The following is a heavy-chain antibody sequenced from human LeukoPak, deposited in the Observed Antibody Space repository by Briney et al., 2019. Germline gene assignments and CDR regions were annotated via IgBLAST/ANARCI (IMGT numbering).Heavy chain of an antibody. J-gene: IGHJ4*02. D-gene: IGHD5-18*01. CDR1: GFTFTNYG. Sequence: GRSLRLSCAASGFTFTNYGMHWVRQAPGKGLEWVAVIWYDGSNKYYADSVKGRFTISRDDSKTTLYLQMNSLGAEDTAVYYCAKATELWLLDYWGQGTLVTVSS. V-gene: IGHV3-33*06. CDR3: AKATELWLLDY. CDR2: IWYDGSNK.